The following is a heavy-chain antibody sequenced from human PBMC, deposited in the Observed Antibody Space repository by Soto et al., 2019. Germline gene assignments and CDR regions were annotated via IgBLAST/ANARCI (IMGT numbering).Heavy chain of an antibody. CDR1: GFTVSSKY. J-gene: IGHJ4*02. V-gene: IGHV3-66*01. Sequence: GGSLRLSCAASGFTVSSKYMSWVRQAPGKGLEWVSLIQSGGPTYYADSVKGRFTISRDNSKNTLYLQMNSLRAEDTAVYYCAKDETYGSGSYMDYWGQGTLVTVSS. D-gene: IGHD3-10*01. CDR3: AKDETYGSGSYMDY. CDR2: IQSGGPT.